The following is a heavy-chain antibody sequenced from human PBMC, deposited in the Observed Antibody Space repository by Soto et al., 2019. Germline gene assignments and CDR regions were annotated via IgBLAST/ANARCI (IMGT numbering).Heavy chain of an antibody. Sequence: QVQLVQSGAEVKKPGSSVKVSCKASGGTFSSYAISWVRQAPGQGLEWMGGIIPIFGTANYAQKFQGRVTITADESTSTAYMELSSLRSEDTAVYYCARDHPVEMATISRSGDAFDIWGQGTMVTVSS. CDR2: IIPIFGTA. CDR1: GGTFSSYA. CDR3: ARDHPVEMATISRSGDAFDI. V-gene: IGHV1-69*12. J-gene: IGHJ3*02. D-gene: IGHD5-12*01.